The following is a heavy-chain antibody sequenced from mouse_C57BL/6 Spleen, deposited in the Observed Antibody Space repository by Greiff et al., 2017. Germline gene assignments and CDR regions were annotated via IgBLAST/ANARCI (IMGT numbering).Heavy chain of an antibody. CDR1: GYTFTSYW. V-gene: IGHV1-64*01. Sequence: VQLQQPGAELVKPGASVKLSCKASGYTFTSYWMHWVKQRPGQGLEWIGLIHPNSGSTNYNEKFKSKATLTVDKSSSTAYMQLSSLTSEDSAVYYCARSPYYGSSYELDYFDYWGQGTTLTVSS. D-gene: IGHD1-1*01. CDR3: ARSPYYGSSYELDYFDY. CDR2: IHPNSGST. J-gene: IGHJ2*01.